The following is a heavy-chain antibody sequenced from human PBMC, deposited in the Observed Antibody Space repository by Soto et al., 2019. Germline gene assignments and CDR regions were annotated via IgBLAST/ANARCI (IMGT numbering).Heavy chain of an antibody. CDR3: ARDNSQDARYYYDSSGYLTPYYYYGMDV. V-gene: IGHV3-33*01. Sequence: GGSLRLSCAASGFTFSSYGMHWVRQAPGKGLEWVAVIWYDGSNKYYADSVKGRFTISRDNSRNTLYLQMNSLRAEDTAVYYCARDNSQDARYYYDSSGYLTPYYYYGMDVWGQGTTVTVSS. D-gene: IGHD3-22*01. CDR2: IWYDGSNK. CDR1: GFTFSSYG. J-gene: IGHJ6*02.